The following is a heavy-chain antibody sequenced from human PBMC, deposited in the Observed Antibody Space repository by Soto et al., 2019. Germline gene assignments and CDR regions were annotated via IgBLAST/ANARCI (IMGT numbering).Heavy chain of an antibody. CDR2: ISFDAYNV. Sequence: QVQLVESEGGVVQPGRSLRLSCAASGFTFNTHALHWVRQAPGKGLEWVATISFDAYNVYYADSVKGRFTISRDESKNTLSLQMTSLRVEDTAVYYCARDVRRVLRGIDYWGQGTLVTVSS. J-gene: IGHJ4*02. CDR1: GFTFNTHA. D-gene: IGHD3-10*01. V-gene: IGHV3-30-3*01. CDR3: ARDVRRVLRGIDY.